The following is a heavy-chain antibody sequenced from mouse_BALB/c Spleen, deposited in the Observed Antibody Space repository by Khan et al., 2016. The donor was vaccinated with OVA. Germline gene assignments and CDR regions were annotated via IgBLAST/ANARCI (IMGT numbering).Heavy chain of an antibody. CDR3: TRNGFGNYESWDY. V-gene: IGHV1-5*01. CDR1: GYTFTSYW. CDR2: IYPGNSDI. J-gene: IGHJ2*01. Sequence: VQLQQSGTVLARPGASVKMSCKASGYTFTSYWMHWVKQRPGQGLERIGAIYPGNSDINYNQKFKGKAKLTAVTSTSTAYMELNSLTNEDSAVYYCTRNGFGNYESWDYWGQGTTLTVSS. D-gene: IGHD2-1*01.